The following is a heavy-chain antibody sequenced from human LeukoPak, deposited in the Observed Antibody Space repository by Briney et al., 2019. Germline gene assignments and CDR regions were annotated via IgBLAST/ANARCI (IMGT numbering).Heavy chain of an antibody. CDR1: GFTFSSYG. V-gene: IGHV3-33*01. D-gene: IGHD2-2*01. CDR2: IWYDGSNK. J-gene: IGHJ4*02. CDR3: ARGDCSSTSCLKY. Sequence: GRSLRLSCAASGFTFSSYGMHWVRQAPGKGLEWVAVIWYDGSNKYYADSVKGRFTISRDNSKNTLFLQMNSLRAADTAVYYCARGDCSSTSCLKYWGQGTLVTVSS.